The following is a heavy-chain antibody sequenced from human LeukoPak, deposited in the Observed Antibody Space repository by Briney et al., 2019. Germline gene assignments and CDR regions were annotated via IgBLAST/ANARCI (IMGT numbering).Heavy chain of an antibody. Sequence: SGTLSLTCAVSGGSISSSNWWSWVRQPPGKGLEWIGEIYHSGSTNYNPSLKSRVTISVDTSKNQFSLKLSSVTAADTAVYYCARGTNYDFWSGYYLTVYYYGMDVWGQGTTVTVSS. J-gene: IGHJ6*02. D-gene: IGHD3-3*01. CDR1: GGSISSSNW. CDR2: IYHSGST. V-gene: IGHV4-4*02. CDR3: ARGTNYDFWSGYYLTVYYYGMDV.